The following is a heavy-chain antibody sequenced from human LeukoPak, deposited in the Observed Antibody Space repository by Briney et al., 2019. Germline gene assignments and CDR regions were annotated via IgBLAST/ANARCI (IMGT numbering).Heavy chain of an antibody. CDR1: GGSISSSSYY. V-gene: IGHV4-39*07. D-gene: IGHD6-13*01. Sequence: PSETLSLTCTVSGGSISSSSYYWGWIRQPPGKGLEWIGNICHSGSTYYNPSLKSRVTISVDTSKNQFSLKLSSVTAADTAVYYCASTLYSSSWYYYYMDVWGKGTTVTVSS. CDR2: ICHSGST. CDR3: ASTLYSSSWYYYYMDV. J-gene: IGHJ6*03.